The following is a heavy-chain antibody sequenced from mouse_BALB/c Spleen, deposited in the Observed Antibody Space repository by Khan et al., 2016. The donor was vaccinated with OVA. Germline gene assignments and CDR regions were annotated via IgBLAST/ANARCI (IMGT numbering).Heavy chain of an antibody. CDR3: ARVYGGDFDY. J-gene: IGHJ2*01. D-gene: IGHD1-1*01. V-gene: IGHV3-2*02. Sequence: EVKLLESGPGLVKPSQSLSLICTVTGYSITSDYAWNWIRQFPGNKLEWMGFISYSGNTNYNPSLKSQISITRDTSKNQFFLHLNSVTTEDTATYYCARVYGGDFDYWGQGTTLTVSS. CDR1: GYSITSDYA. CDR2: ISYSGNT.